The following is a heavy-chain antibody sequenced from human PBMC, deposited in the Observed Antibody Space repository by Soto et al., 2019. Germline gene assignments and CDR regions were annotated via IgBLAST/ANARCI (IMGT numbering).Heavy chain of an antibody. V-gene: IGHV1-8*01. J-gene: IGHJ6*02. Sequence: QVQLVQSGAEVKKPGASVKVSCKASGYTFTSYDINWVRQATGQGLEWMGWMNPNSGNTGYAQKFQGRVTRTRNTSISTAYMELSSLRSEDTAVYYCARRGYSSSWYYYYSYGMDVWGQGTTVTVSS. CDR1: GYTFTSYD. CDR3: ARRGYSSSWYYYYSYGMDV. D-gene: IGHD6-13*01. CDR2: MNPNSGNT.